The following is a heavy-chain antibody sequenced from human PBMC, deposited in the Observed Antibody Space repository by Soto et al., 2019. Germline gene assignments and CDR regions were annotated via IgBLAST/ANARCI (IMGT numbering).Heavy chain of an antibody. CDR1: GYTFTSYY. J-gene: IGHJ4*02. D-gene: IGHD3-22*01. CDR2: INPSGGST. Sequence: GTSVKVSCKASGYTFTSYYMHWVRQAPGQGLEWMGIINPSGGSTSYAQKFQGRVTMTRDTSTSTVYMELSSLRSEDTAVYYCARDPQPQTDSSGTGYDYWGQGTLVTVSS. V-gene: IGHV1-46*01. CDR3: ARDPQPQTDSSGTGYDY.